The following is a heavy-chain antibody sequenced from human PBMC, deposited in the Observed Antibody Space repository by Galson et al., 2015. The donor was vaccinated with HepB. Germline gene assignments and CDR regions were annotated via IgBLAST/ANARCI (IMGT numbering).Heavy chain of an antibody. CDR2: IDWDDDK. J-gene: IGHJ6*02. V-gene: IGHV2-70*01. CDR1: GFSLSTSGMC. CDR3: ARGLGDYYYGMDV. Sequence: PALVKPTQTLTLTCTFFGFSLSTSGMCVSWIRQPPGKALEWLALIDWDDDKYYSTSLKTRLTISKDTSRNQVVLTMTNMDPVDTATYYCARGLGDYYYGMDVWGQGTTVTVSS. D-gene: IGHD3-10*01.